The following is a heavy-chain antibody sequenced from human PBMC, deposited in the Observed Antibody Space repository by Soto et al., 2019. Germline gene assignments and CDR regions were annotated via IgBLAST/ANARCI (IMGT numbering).Heavy chain of an antibody. CDR3: MLGSGWKDFDY. V-gene: IGHV4-39*01. CDR1: GGSITSSSYY. J-gene: IGHJ4*02. CDR2: IHYSGST. D-gene: IGHD3-22*01. Sequence: SETLSLTCTVSGGSITSSSYYWGWIRQPPGKGLEWIGNIHYSGSTYYNPSLKSRVTISVDTSKNQFSLKLSSVTAADTAVYYCMLGSGWKDFDYWGQGTLVTVSS.